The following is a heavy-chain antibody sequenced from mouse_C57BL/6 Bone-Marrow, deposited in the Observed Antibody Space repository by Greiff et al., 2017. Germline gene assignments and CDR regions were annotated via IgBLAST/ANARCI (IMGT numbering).Heavy chain of an antibody. V-gene: IGHV5-15*04. Sequence: EVKLVESGGGLVQPGGSLKLSCAASGFTFSDYGMAWVRQAPRKGPEWVAFISNLAYSIYYADTVTGRFTISRENAKNTLYLEMSSLRSEDTAMYYCARHSSLLRYRYFDVWGTGTTVTVSS. CDR3: ARHSSLLRYRYFDV. CDR1: GFTFSDYG. D-gene: IGHD1-1*01. J-gene: IGHJ1*03. CDR2: ISNLAYSI.